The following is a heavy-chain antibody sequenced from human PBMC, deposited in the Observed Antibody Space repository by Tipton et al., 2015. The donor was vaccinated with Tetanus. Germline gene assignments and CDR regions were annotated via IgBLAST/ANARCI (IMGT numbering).Heavy chain of an antibody. V-gene: IGHV1-69*01. CDR1: GGTFSSYA. D-gene: IGHD2-15*01. J-gene: IGHJ1*01. CDR3: ARGGVPYELGHRGPVAAIAEYFQH. Sequence: QLVQSGAEVKKPGSSVKVSCKASGGTFSSYAISWVRQAPGQGLEWMGGIIPISGTANYAQKCQGRVTITADESTSTAYMELSSLGSEDPAVYYCARGGVPYELGHRGPVAAIAEYFQHWGQGPLVTVSS. CDR2: IIPISGTA.